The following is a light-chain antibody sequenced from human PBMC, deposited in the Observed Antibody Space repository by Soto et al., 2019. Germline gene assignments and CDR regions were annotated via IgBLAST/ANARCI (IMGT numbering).Light chain of an antibody. Sequence: IHMTQSPSSLSASVGDRVTITCRASQRITTYLNWYQQKPGEAPKLLISTSCTLQRGVPSRFSGSGSGSDFTLTITSLQRADFATYFCQQTYSTPYTFGQGTQLEI. CDR2: TSC. CDR1: QRITTY. V-gene: IGKV1-39*01. CDR3: QQTYSTPYT. J-gene: IGKJ2*01.